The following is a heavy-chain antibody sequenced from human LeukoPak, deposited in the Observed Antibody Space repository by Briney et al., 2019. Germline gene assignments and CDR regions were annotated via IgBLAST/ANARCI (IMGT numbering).Heavy chain of an antibody. V-gene: IGHV3-33*01. J-gene: IGHJ4*02. CDR1: GFTFSSYG. D-gene: IGHD3-10*01. Sequence: PGRSLRLSCAASGFTFSSYGMHWVRQAPGKGLEWVAVIWYDGSNKYYADSVKGRFTISRDNSKNTLYLQMNSLRAEDTAVYYCARSYYYGSGSYYQGYWDQGTLVTVSS. CDR2: IWYDGSNK. CDR3: ARSYYYGSGSYYQGY.